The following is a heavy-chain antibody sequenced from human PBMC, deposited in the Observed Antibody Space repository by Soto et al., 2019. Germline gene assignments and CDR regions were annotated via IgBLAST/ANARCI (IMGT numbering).Heavy chain of an antibody. D-gene: IGHD3-3*01. CDR1: GFTFSSYA. CDR2: ISGSGGST. CDR3: AKDANFWSGYQYYFDY. J-gene: IGHJ4*02. Sequence: EVQLLESGGGLVKPGGSLRLSCAASGFTFSSYAMSWVRQAPGEGLEWVSAISGSGGSTYYADSVKGRFTISRDNSKNTLYLQMNSLRAEDTAVYYCAKDANFWSGYQYYFDYWGQGTLVTVSS. V-gene: IGHV3-23*01.